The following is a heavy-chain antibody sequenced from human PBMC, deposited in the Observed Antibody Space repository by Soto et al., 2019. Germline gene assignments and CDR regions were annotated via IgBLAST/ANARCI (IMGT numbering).Heavy chain of an antibody. Sequence: PGGSLRLSCAASGFTFSSYAMSWVRQAPGKGLEWVSAISGSGGSTYYADSVKGRFTISRDNSKNTLYLQMNSLRAEDTAVYYCATTLYGSGSYYNWYFDLWGRGTLVTVSS. J-gene: IGHJ2*01. V-gene: IGHV3-23*01. CDR3: ATTLYGSGSYYNWYFDL. CDR2: ISGSGGST. D-gene: IGHD3-10*01. CDR1: GFTFSSYA.